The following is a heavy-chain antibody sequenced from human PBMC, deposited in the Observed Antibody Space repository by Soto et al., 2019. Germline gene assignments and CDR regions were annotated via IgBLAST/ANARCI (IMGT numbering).Heavy chain of an antibody. V-gene: IGHV1-18*01. CDR3: ASRSGQLPYYFDY. Sequence: ASVKVSCKASGYTFTNDGISWVRQAPGQGLEWMGWISASKGNTNYAQKFQGRVTMTTDTSTSTAYMELRSLSSDDTAVYYCASRSGQLPYYFDYWGQGTLVTVSS. CDR1: GYTFTNDG. D-gene: IGHD6-6*01. CDR2: ISASKGNT. J-gene: IGHJ4*02.